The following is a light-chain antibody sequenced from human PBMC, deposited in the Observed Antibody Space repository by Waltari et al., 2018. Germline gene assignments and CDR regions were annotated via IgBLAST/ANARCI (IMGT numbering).Light chain of an antibody. CDR3: QQRSNWPMT. CDR2: DAT. J-gene: IGKJ4*01. V-gene: IGKV3-11*01. CDR1: QGVSMY. Sequence: EVVLTQSPATLSLSPGDTATLSCRASQGVSMYLAWYQHRPGQGPRLLIYDATNRATGIPARFGGSGSGTDFILTISSLDPEDFAVYFCQQRSNWPMTFGGGTKVEIK.